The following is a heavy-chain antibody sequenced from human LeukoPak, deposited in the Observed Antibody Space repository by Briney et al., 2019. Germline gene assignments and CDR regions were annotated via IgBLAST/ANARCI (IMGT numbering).Heavy chain of an antibody. CDR2: IYYSGST. CDR3: ARAGYSYGLFFDY. J-gene: IGHJ4*02. Sequence: PSETLSFTCTVSGGSISSGDYYWSWIRQPPGKGLEWIGYIYYSGSTYYNPSLKSRVTISVDTSKNQFSLKLSSVTAADTAVYYCARAGYSYGLFFDYWGQGTLVTVSS. CDR1: GGSISSGDYY. V-gene: IGHV4-30-4*01. D-gene: IGHD5-18*01.